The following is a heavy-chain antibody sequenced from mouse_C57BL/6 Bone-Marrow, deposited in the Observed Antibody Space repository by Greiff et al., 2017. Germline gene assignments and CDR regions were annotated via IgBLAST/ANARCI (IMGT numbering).Heavy chain of an antibody. D-gene: IGHD2-2*01. V-gene: IGHV1-72*01. Sequence: VQLQQPGAELVKPGASVKLSCKASGYTFTSYWMHWVKQRPGRGLEWIGRIDPNSGGTKYNEKFKSKATLTVDKPSSTAYMQLSSLTSEDSAVYYCARWKQWLRRRGDYYAVDYGGRGTSVTVSS. CDR1: GYTFTSYW. CDR3: ARWKQWLRRRGDYYAVDY. CDR2: IDPNSGGT. J-gene: IGHJ4*01.